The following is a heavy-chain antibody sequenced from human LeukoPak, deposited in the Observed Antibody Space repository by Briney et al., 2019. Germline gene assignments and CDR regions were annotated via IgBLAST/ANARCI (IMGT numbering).Heavy chain of an antibody. D-gene: IGHD3-10*01. V-gene: IGHV4-39*07. CDR2: IYYSGST. J-gene: IGHJ5*02. Sequence: PSETLSLTCTVSGGSISSSSYYWGWIRQPPGKGLEWIGSIYYSGSTYYNPSLKSRVTISVDTSKNQFSLKLSSVTAADTAVYYCARAQDVLPWFGELSHWFDPWGQGTLVTVSS. CDR1: GGSISSSSYY. CDR3: ARAQDVLPWFGELSHWFDP.